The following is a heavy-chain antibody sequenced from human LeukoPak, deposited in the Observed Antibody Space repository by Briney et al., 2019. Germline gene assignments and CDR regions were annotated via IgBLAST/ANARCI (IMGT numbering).Heavy chain of an antibody. Sequence: ASVKVSCKASGYTFTGYYMHWVRQAPGQGLEWMGRVNPNSGGTNYAQKFQGRVTMTRDTSISTAYMELSRLRSDDTAVYYCAREGITMVRGVLSFFGYWGQGTLVTVSS. D-gene: IGHD3-10*01. CDR3: AREGITMVRGVLSFFGY. V-gene: IGHV1-2*06. CDR2: VNPNSGGT. CDR1: GYTFTGYY. J-gene: IGHJ4*02.